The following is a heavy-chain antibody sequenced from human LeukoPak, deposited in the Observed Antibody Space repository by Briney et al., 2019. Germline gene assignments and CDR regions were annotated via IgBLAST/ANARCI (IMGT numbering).Heavy chain of an antibody. Sequence: AETLSLTCAVYGGSFRGYYWSGIRQPPGKGLEWIGEINHSGSTNYNPSLKSRVTISLDTSMKKFSLKLNSVTAADTAVYYCASTDRSSTTCPLDYWGQGSLVTVSS. CDR3: ASTDRSSTTCPLDY. CDR2: INHSGST. V-gene: IGHV4-34*01. D-gene: IGHD2-2*01. J-gene: IGHJ4*02. CDR1: GGSFRGYY.